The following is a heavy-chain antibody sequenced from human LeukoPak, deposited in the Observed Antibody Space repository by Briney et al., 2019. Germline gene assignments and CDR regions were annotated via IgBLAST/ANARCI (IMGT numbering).Heavy chain of an antibody. V-gene: IGHV1-8*03. D-gene: IGHD3-22*01. CDR2: MNPNSGNT. CDR3: ARGASSYYDSSDYFDY. J-gene: IGHJ4*02. CDR1: GYTFTTYD. Sequence: ASVKVSCKASGYTFTTYDITWVRQATGQGLEWMGWMNPNSGNTAYAQKFQGRVTITRNTSISTAYMELSSLRSEDTAVYYCARGASSYYDSSDYFDYWGQGTLVTVSS.